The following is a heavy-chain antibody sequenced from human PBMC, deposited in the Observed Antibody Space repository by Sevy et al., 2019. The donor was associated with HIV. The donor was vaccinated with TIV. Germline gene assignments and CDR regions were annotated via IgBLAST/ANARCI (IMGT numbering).Heavy chain of an antibody. CDR2: IYPGGTT. Sequence: GGSLRLSCAASGMIVIRNYMSWVRHTPGKGLEWVSVIYPGGTTYYADSVKGRFTISRDNSKNTLYLQMNSLRAEDTAVYYCARDSGANWGQGTLVTVSS. J-gene: IGHJ4*02. CDR1: GMIVIRNY. CDR3: ARDSGAN. D-gene: IGHD1-26*01. V-gene: IGHV3-66*01.